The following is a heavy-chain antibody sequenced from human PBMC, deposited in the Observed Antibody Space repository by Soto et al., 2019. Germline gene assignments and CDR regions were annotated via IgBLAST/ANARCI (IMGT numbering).Heavy chain of an antibody. Sequence: GGSLRLSCIASGFTFSNYAMSWVRQAPGKGLEWVSTISDNGANTFIGDSMKDHFDISRDNSKNTVFLHLSTVRAEHTAIYYCARAIGADFFDYWGQGTPVTVS. V-gene: IGHV3-23*01. J-gene: IGHJ4*02. D-gene: IGHD6-25*01. CDR1: GFTFSNYA. CDR2: ISDNGANT. CDR3: ARAIGADFFDY.